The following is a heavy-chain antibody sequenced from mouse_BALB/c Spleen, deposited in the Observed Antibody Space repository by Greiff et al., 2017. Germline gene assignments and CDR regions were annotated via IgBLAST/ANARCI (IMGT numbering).Heavy chain of an antibody. CDR3: ALLRSYYFDY. CDR2: INPYYGST. D-gene: IGHD1-1*01. Sequence: EVQLQQSGPELVKPGASVKISCKASGYSFTDYIMLWVKQSHGKSLEWIGNINPYYGSTSYNLKFKGKATLTVNKSSSTAYMQLNSLTSEDSAVYYCALLRSYYFDYWGQGTTLTVSS. CDR1: GYSFTDYI. V-gene: IGHV1-39*01. J-gene: IGHJ2*01.